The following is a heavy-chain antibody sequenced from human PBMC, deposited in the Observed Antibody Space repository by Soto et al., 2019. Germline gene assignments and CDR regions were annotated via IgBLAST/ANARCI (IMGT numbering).Heavy chain of an antibody. CDR3: ARWRLGELSLGPDY. J-gene: IGHJ4*02. V-gene: IGHV1-2*02. Sequence: ASVKVSCKASGYTFTGYYMHWVRQAPGQGLEWMGWINPNSGGTNYAQKFKGRVTMTRDTAISTAYMELSRLRSDDTAVYYCARWRLGELSLGPDYWGQGTLVTVSS. D-gene: IGHD3-16*02. CDR2: INPNSGGT. CDR1: GYTFTGYY.